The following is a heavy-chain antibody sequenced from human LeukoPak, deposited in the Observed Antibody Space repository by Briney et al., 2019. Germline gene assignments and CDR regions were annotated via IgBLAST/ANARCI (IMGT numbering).Heavy chain of an antibody. CDR2: ISFDESNK. CDR3: ARDPAPATGAFDI. J-gene: IGHJ3*02. Sequence: GSLRLSCAASGFTFNSYAMHWVRQAPGKGLEWVALISFDESNKYYADSVKGRFTISRDNSKNTLYLQMNSLRAEDTAVYYCARDPAPATGAFDIWGQGTMVIIS. CDR1: GFTFNSYA. V-gene: IGHV3-30-3*01. D-gene: IGHD1-1*01.